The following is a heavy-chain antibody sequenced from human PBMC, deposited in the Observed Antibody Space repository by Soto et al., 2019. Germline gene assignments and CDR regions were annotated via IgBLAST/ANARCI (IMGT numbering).Heavy chain of an antibody. D-gene: IGHD1-26*01. CDR1: GFTFSSYA. CDR3: AKDAVGVTIPAHDAFDI. CDR2: ISGSGGST. J-gene: IGHJ3*02. Sequence: GVSLRLSWAASGFTFSSYAMSWVRQAPGKGLEWVSAISGSGGSTYYADSVKGRFTISRDNSKNTLYLQMNSLRAEDTAVYYCAKDAVGVTIPAHDAFDIWGPGTMVTVSS. V-gene: IGHV3-23*01.